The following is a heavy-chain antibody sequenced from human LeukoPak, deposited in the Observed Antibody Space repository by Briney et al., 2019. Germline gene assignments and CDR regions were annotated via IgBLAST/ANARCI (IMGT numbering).Heavy chain of an antibody. V-gene: IGHV1-46*01. D-gene: IGHD6-19*01. CDR3: ARGPIAVAGSKGASAFDI. CDR1: GYTFTSYY. CDR2: INPSGGST. J-gene: IGHJ3*02. Sequence: ASVKVTRKASGYTFTSYYMHWVRQAPGQGLEWMGIINPSGGSTSYAQKFQGRVTMTRDTSTSTVYMELSSLRSEDTAVYYCARGPIAVAGSKGASAFDIWGQGTMVTVSS.